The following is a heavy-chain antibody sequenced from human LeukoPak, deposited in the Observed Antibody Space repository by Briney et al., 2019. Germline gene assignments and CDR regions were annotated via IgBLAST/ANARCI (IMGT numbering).Heavy chain of an antibody. J-gene: IGHJ5*02. CDR1: GFTFSSYS. CDR3: ARDLGIAAAGPRGEFDP. CDR2: ISSSSSYI. Sequence: PGGSLRLSCAASGFTFSSYSMNWVRQAPGKGLEWVSSISSSSSYIYYADSVKGRFTISRDNAKNSLYLQMNSLRAEDTAVYYCARDLGIAAAGPRGEFDPWGQGTLVTVSS. D-gene: IGHD6-13*01. V-gene: IGHV3-21*01.